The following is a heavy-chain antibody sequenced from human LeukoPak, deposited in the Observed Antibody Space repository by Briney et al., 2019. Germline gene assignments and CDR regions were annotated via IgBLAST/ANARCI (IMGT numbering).Heavy chain of an antibody. CDR2: ISYDRTNK. J-gene: IGHJ5*02. CDR1: GFTFSSYA. D-gene: IGHD3-22*01. Sequence: PGRSLRLSCAASGFTFSSYAMHWVRQAPGKGLEWVAVISYDRTNKYYADSVKGRFTISRGNSKYTLYLQMNSLRAEDTAVYYCATGYDTSGYPNWFDPWGQGTLVTVSS. CDR3: ATGYDTSGYPNWFDP. V-gene: IGHV3-30-3*01.